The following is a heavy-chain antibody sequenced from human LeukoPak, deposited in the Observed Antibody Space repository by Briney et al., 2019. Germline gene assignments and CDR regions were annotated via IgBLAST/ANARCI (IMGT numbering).Heavy chain of an antibody. CDR1: GGSISSYY. D-gene: IGHD2-15*01. CDR3: ARLGGYCSGGSCYSFFDY. V-gene: IGHV4-59*08. CDR2: NYYSGST. J-gene: IGHJ4*02. Sequence: SETLSLTCTVSGGSISSYYWSWIRQPPGKGLEWIGYNYYSGSTNYNPSLKSRVTISVDTSKNQFSLKLSSVTAADTAVYYCARLGGYCSGGSCYSFFDYWGQGTLVTVSS.